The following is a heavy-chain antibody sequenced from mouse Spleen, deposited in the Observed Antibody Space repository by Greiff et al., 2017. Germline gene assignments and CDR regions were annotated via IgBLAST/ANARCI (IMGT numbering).Heavy chain of an antibody. CDR3: AREDGSSSLYAMDY. CDR2: ISSGSSTI. D-gene: IGHD1-1*01. Sequence: EVMLVESGGGLVKPGGSLKLSCAASGFTFSDYGMHWVRQAPEKGLEWVAYISSGSSTIYYADTVKGRFTISRDNAKNTLFLQMTSLRSEDTAMYYCAREDGSSSLYAMDYWGQGTSVTVSS. CDR1: GFTFSDYG. J-gene: IGHJ4*01. V-gene: IGHV5-17*01.